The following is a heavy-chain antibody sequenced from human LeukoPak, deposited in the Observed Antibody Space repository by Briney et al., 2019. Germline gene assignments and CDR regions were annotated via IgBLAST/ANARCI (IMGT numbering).Heavy chain of an antibody. CDR1: GFTFSSYA. J-gene: IGHJ4*02. V-gene: IGHV3-23*01. CDR2: ISGSGGST. D-gene: IGHD5-24*01. Sequence: GGSLRLSCAASGFTFSSYAMSWVRQAPGKGLEWVSAISGSGGSTYYADSVKGRFTISRDNSKNTLFLQMNSLRAEDTAVYYCAKDRAGDGYNYGLVDYWGQGILVTVSS. CDR3: AKDRAGDGYNYGLVDY.